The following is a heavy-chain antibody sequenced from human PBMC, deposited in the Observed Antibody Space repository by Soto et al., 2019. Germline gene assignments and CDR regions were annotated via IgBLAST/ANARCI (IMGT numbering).Heavy chain of an antibody. CDR2: ITSNGGNT. CDR1: GFTFSSYA. Sequence: GGSLRLSCAASGFTFSSYAMHWVRQAPGKGLEYASAITSNGGNTDYASSVKGRFTISRDNSKNTLYLQMGSLRAEDMAVYYCARRIPFGYGMDVWGQGTTVTVSS. CDR3: ARRIPFGYGMDV. J-gene: IGHJ6*02. D-gene: IGHD2-21*01. V-gene: IGHV3-64*01.